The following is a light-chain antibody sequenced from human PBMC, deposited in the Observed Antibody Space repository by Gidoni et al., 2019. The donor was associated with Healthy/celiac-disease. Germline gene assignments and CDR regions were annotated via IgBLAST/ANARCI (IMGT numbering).Light chain of an antibody. J-gene: IGKJ2*01. CDR3: QQYYSTPT. CDR1: QSVLYSSNNKNY. Sequence: DIVMNHSTDPMPVSLGDRATINCKSSQSVLYSSNNKNYLSWYQQKPGQPPKLLIYWASTRESGVPDRFSGSGSGTDFTLTISSLQAEDVAVYYCQQYYSTPTFGQGTKLEIK. CDR2: WAS. V-gene: IGKV4-1*01.